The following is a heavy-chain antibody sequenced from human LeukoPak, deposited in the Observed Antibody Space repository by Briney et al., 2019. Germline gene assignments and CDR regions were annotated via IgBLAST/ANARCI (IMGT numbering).Heavy chain of an antibody. Sequence: GASVKVSCKASGGTFYSYAISWVRQAPGHGLEWMGGIIPIFGTAKYAQKFQGRVTITTDESTSTAYMELSSLRSEDTAVYYCAREPASFDDYGDFDYWGQGTLVTVSS. D-gene: IGHD4-17*01. CDR3: AREPASFDDYGDFDY. J-gene: IGHJ4*02. CDR2: IIPIFGTA. CDR1: GGTFYSYA. V-gene: IGHV1-69*05.